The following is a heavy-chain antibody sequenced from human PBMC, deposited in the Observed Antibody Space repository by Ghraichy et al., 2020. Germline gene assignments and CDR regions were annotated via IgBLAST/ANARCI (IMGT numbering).Heavy chain of an antibody. CDR2: IYYSGST. Sequence: SETLSLTCTVSGGSISSGDYYWSWIRQPPGEGLEWIGYIYYSGSTNHNPSLKSRVTLSVDTSKNQFSLKLTSVTAADTAVYYCAREGFCTDGVCYTRGIIDSWGQGTLVTVSS. CDR3: AREGFCTDGVCYTRGIIDS. D-gene: IGHD2-8*01. CDR1: GGSISSGDYY. J-gene: IGHJ5*01. V-gene: IGHV4-30-4*01.